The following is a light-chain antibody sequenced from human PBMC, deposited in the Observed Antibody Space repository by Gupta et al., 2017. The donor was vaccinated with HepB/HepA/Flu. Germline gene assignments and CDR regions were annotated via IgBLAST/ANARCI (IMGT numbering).Light chain of an antibody. Sequence: QSALTQPASVSGSPGQPITISCTGTTSDVGAYNYVSWYQQHPGKAPKLMIYDVSYRPSGVSNRFSGSKSGNTASLTISGLQTEDEADYYCSSYTSSRTAVFGTGTKVTVL. J-gene: IGLJ1*01. CDR1: TSDVGAYNY. CDR2: DVS. V-gene: IGLV2-14*03. CDR3: SSYTSSRTAV.